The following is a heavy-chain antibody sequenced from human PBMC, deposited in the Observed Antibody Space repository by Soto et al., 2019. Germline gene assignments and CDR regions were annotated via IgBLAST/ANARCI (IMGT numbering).Heavy chain of an antibody. CDR2: IDPSDSYT. CDR1: GYSFTSYW. Sequence: EVQLVQSGAEVKKPGESLRISCKGSGYSFTSYWISWVRQMPGKGLEWMGRIDPSDSYTNYSPSFQGHVTISADKSISTAYLQWSSLKASYTAMYYFARLQAAAGDNDLTFDYWGQGTLVTVSS. V-gene: IGHV5-10-1*01. CDR3: ARLQAAAGDNDLTFDY. J-gene: IGHJ4*02. D-gene: IGHD6-13*01.